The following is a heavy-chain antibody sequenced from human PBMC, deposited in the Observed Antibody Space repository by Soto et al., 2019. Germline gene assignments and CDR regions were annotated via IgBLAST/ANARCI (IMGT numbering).Heavy chain of an antibody. J-gene: IGHJ4*02. CDR1: GFTFDDYA. CDR2: ISWDSGSI. D-gene: IGHD1-20*01. V-gene: IGHV3-9*01. CDR3: AKDGLYNWNDKGSFDY. Sequence: GGSLRLSCAASGFTFDDYAMHWVRQAPGKGLEWVSGISWDSGSIGYADSVKGRFTISRDNAKNSLYLQMNSLRAEDTALYYCAKDGLYNWNDKGSFDYWGQGTLVTVSS.